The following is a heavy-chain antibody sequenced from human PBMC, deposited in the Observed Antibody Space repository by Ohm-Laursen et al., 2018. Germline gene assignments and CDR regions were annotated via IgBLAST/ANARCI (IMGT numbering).Heavy chain of an antibody. Sequence: TLSLTCAVYGGSFSGYYWSWIRQPPGKGLEWIGEINHSGSTNYNPSLKSRVTISVDTSKNQFPLKLSSVTAADTAVYYCARGLRFLEWSYYYGMDVWGQGTTVTVSS. CDR2: INHSGST. D-gene: IGHD3-3*01. CDR3: ARGLRFLEWSYYYGMDV. CDR1: GGSFSGYY. J-gene: IGHJ6*02. V-gene: IGHV4-34*01.